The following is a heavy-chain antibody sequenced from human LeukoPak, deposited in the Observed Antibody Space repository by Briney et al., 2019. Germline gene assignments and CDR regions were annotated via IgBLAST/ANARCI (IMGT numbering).Heavy chain of an antibody. J-gene: IGHJ4*02. D-gene: IGHD3-3*01. V-gene: IGHV4-30-4*07. CDR2: IYYSGST. CDR3: ARVMSAHTEGFDY. Sequence: SETLSLTCAVSGGSISSGGYSWSWIRQPPGKGLEWIGYIYYSGSTYYNPSLKSRVTISVDTSKNQFSLKLSSVTAADTAVYYCARVMSAHTEGFDYWGQGTLVTVSS. CDR1: GGSISSGGYS.